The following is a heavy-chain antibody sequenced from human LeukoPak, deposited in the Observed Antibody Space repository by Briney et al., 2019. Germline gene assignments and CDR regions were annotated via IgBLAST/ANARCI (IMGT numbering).Heavy chain of an antibody. Sequence: GESLKIFCKGSGYSFTSYWIGRVRQMPGKGLEWMGIIYPGDSDTRYSPSFQGQVTISADKSISTAYLQWSSLKASDTAMYYCTRKSRDWFDPWGQGTLVTVSS. CDR3: TRKSRDWFDP. CDR2: IYPGDSDT. CDR1: GYSFTSYW. V-gene: IGHV5-51*01. J-gene: IGHJ5*02.